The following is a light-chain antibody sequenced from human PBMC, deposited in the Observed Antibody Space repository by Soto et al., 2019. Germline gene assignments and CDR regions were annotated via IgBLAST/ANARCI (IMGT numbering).Light chain of an antibody. J-gene: IGKJ2*01. CDR1: QSVSSSSY. V-gene: IGKV3-20*01. CDR2: VAS. CDR3: HQYGSSPSYT. Sequence: EIVLTQSPGTLSLSPGERATLSCRASQSVSSSSYLAWYQQKPGQAPRLLIYVASSRATGIPDRFSGSGSGTDFTLTISSLEPEDFAVYYCHQYGSSPSYTFGQGTKLQIK.